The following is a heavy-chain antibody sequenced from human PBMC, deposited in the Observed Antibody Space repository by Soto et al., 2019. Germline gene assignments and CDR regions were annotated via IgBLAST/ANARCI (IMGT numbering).Heavy chain of an antibody. CDR3: ARGAVAGTWYYYYYMDV. J-gene: IGHJ6*03. D-gene: IGHD6-19*01. V-gene: IGHV1-8*01. CDR2: MNPNSGNT. Sequence: ASVKVSCKASGYTFTSYDINWARQATGQGLEWMGWMNPNSGNTGYAQKFQGRVTMTRNTSISTAYMELSSLRSEDTAVYYCARGAVAGTWYYYYYMDVWGKGTTVTVSS. CDR1: GYTFTSYD.